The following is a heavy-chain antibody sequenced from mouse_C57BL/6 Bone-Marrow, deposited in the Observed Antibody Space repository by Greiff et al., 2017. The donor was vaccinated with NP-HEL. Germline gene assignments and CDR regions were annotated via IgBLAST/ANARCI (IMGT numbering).Heavy chain of an antibody. V-gene: IGHV5-17*01. Sequence: EVKLVESGGGLVKPGGSLKLSCAASGFTFSDYGMHWVRQAPEKGLEWVAYISSGSSTIYYADTVKGRFTISTDNAKNTLFLQMTSLRSEDTAMYYCARMGYYLFYWYFDVWGTGTTVTVSS. D-gene: IGHD2-3*01. CDR3: ARMGYYLFYWYFDV. J-gene: IGHJ1*03. CDR2: ISSGSSTI. CDR1: GFTFSDYG.